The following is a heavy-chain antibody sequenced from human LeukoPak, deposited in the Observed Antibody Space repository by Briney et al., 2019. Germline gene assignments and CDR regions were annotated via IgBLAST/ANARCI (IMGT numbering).Heavy chain of an antibody. D-gene: IGHD3-22*01. V-gene: IGHV4-30-2*01. CDR3: ARNSYYDNSGEGAFDI. CDR1: GGSISSGGYS. Sequence: SETLSLTCAVSGGSISSGGYSWSWIRQPPGRGLEWIGFIYQSGSASYNPSLQSRVTISIDKSKNQFSLNLSSVTAADTAVYYCARNSYYDNSGEGAFDIWGQGTMVTVSS. J-gene: IGHJ3*02. CDR2: IYQSGSA.